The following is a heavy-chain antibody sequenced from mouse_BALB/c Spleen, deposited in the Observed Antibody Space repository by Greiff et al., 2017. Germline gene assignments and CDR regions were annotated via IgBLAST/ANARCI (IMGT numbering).Heavy chain of an antibody. CDR3: ARRRGNYYYAMDY. D-gene: IGHD2-1*01. CDR2: INSNGGST. Sequence: LQQSGGGLVKLGGSLKLSCAASGFTFSSYYMSWVRQTPEKRLELVAAINSNGGSTYYPDTVKGRFTISRDNAKNTLYLQMSSLKSEDTALYYCARRRGNYYYAMDYWGQGTSVTVSS. J-gene: IGHJ4*01. CDR1: GFTFSSYY. V-gene: IGHV5-6-2*01.